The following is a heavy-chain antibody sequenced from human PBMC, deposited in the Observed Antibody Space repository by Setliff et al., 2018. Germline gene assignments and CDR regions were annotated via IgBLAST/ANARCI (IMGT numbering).Heavy chain of an antibody. V-gene: IGHV5-51*01. CDR1: GYSFSNFW. Sequence: GESLKISCKGPGYSFSNFWIGWVRQMPGKGLEWMGIIYPGDSHTRYSPSFQGQVTMSADKSINTAYLQWSNLKASDTAVYYCARRGERFFNWFDPWGQGTLVTVSS. CDR2: IYPGDSHT. CDR3: ARRGERFFNWFDP. D-gene: IGHD2-21*01. J-gene: IGHJ5*02.